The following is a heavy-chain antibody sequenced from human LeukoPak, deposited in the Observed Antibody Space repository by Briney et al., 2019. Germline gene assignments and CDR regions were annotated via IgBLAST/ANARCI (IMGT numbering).Heavy chain of an antibody. V-gene: IGHV1-69*13. CDR1: GGTFSSYA. D-gene: IGHD2-2*01. Sequence: SVKVSCKASGGTFSSYAISWVRQAPGQGLEWMGGIIPIFGTANYAQKFQGRVTITADESTSTAYMELSSLRSEDTAVYYCARDRIIGYCSSTSCPGAFDIWGQGTMVTVSS. CDR2: IIPIFGTA. J-gene: IGHJ3*02. CDR3: ARDRIIGYCSSTSCPGAFDI.